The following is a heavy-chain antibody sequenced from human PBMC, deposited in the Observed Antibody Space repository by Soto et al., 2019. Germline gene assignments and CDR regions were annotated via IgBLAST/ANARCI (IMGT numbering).Heavy chain of an antibody. CDR2: IYWDDDK. V-gene: IGHV2-5*02. Sequence: QITLKESGPTLVKPTQTLTLTCTFSGFSLSTSGVGVGWIRQPPGKALEWLALIYWDDDKRYSPSLKNRLTITKDTSKNRVVVTMTNMDPVDTATYYCARRGGGQQTDYFDYWGQGTLVTVSS. CDR3: ARRGGGQQTDYFDY. CDR1: GFSLSTSGVG. J-gene: IGHJ4*02. D-gene: IGHD6-13*01.